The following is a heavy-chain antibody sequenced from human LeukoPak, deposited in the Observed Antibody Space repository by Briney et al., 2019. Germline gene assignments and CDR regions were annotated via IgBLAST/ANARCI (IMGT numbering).Heavy chain of an antibody. D-gene: IGHD5-18*01. Sequence: GGSLRLSCAASGFTFSKYWMNWVRQAPGKGLEWVATIKEDGNAKYNVDSVKGRFTISRDNDKNTLYLQMNSLRAEDTAVYYCAKGEFQLWNFDYWGQGTLVTVSS. J-gene: IGHJ4*02. CDR2: IKEDGNAK. CDR3: AKGEFQLWNFDY. V-gene: IGHV3-7*03. CDR1: GFTFSKYW.